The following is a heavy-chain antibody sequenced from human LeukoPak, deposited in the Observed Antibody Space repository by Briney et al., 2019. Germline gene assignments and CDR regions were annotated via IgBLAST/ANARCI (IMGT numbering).Heavy chain of an antibody. Sequence: ASVKVSCKVSGYTLTELSLHWVRPAPGKGLEWMGRFDPEDSETSYARKFQGRVTMTEDTSTDTAYMELSSLRSEHTAVYFCAVSLTTGGYYGMDVWGQGTTVTVSS. CDR3: AVSLTTGGYYGMDV. CDR1: GYTLTELS. CDR2: FDPEDSET. D-gene: IGHD1-1*01. V-gene: IGHV1-24*01. J-gene: IGHJ6*02.